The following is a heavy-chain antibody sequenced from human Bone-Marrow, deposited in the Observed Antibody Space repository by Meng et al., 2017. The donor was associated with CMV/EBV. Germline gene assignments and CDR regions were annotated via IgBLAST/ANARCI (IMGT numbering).Heavy chain of an antibody. Sequence: GGSLRLSCAASAFTVSSDYMSWVRQAPGKGLEWVSSISSSSSYIYYADSVKGRFTISRDNSKNTLYPQMNSLRADDTAVYYCAKPHPTSVVRAHVFDVWGQGTLVTVSS. J-gene: IGHJ3*01. D-gene: IGHD4-23*01. V-gene: IGHV3-21*04. CDR3: AKPHPTSVVRAHVFDV. CDR1: AFTVSSDY. CDR2: ISSSSSYI.